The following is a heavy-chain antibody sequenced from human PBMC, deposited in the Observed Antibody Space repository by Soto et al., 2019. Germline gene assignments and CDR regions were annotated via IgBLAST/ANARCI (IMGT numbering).Heavy chain of an antibody. CDR3: VRDYSSTSYGFDS. D-gene: IGHD6-13*01. V-gene: IGHV3-33*01. J-gene: IGHJ4*02. Sequence: QVQLVESGGVVVQPGRSLRLSCAASGFTFSSHGMHWVRQAPGKGLEWVAVIYYDGSNEYYADSVKGRFTISRDNSKNTLYLQMNSLRAEDTAVYYCVRDYSSTSYGFDSWGQGTLVTVSS. CDR1: GFTFSSHG. CDR2: IYYDGSNE.